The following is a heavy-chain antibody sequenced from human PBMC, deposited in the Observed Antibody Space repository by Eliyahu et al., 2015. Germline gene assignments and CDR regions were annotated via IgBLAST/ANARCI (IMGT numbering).Heavy chain of an antibody. V-gene: IGHV4-39*02. CDR3: ARESYSGYDSNLDY. J-gene: IGHJ4*02. Sequence: QLRLQESGPGLVKPSETLSLTCTVSGGSISSSSYYWGWIRQPPGKGLEWIGGIYFSGSTYYNPSLRSRVTISVDTSKNQFSLQLTSVTAADTAVYYCARESYSGYDSNLDYWGQGTLVTVSS. D-gene: IGHD5-12*01. CDR2: IYFSGST. CDR1: GGSISSSSYY.